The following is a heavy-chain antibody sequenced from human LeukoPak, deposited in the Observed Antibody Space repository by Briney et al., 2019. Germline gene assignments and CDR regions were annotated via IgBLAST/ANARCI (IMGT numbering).Heavy chain of an antibody. D-gene: IGHD5-12*01. CDR3: VRDHRAQSGYPFPYYFDY. Sequence: ASVKVPCKPSGYTFSDFYIHWVRQAPGQGLEWMGRINPNTGDTTYAQKFQGWVTMTRDTSISTAHMELSRLTSDDTAVYYCVRDHRAQSGYPFPYYFDYWGQGTLVTVSS. V-gene: IGHV1-2*04. CDR2: INPNTGDT. J-gene: IGHJ4*02. CDR1: GYTFSDFY.